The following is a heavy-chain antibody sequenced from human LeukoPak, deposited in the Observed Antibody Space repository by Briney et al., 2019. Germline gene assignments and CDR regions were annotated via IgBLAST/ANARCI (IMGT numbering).Heavy chain of an antibody. CDR3: AREPRLIVGATAGMDV. CDR2: IYYSGST. CDR1: GGSISSYY. D-gene: IGHD1-26*01. Sequence: SETLSLTCTVSGGSISSYYWSWIRQPPGKGLEWIGYIYYSGSTNYNPSLKSRVTISVDTSKNQFSLKLSSVTAADTAAYYCAREPRLIVGATAGMDVWGQGTTVTVSS. V-gene: IGHV4-59*01. J-gene: IGHJ6*02.